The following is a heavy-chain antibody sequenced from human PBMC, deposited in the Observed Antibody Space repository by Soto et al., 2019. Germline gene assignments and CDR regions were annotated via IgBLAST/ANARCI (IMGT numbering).Heavy chain of an antibody. CDR1: GGSFSGYY. V-gene: IGHV4-34*01. Sequence: QVQLEQWGGGLLKPSETLSLTCAVYGGSFSGYYWSWIRQPPGQGLEWIGEIDDTGSTNYNPSLKSRVTMSVDTSKKQVSLKLSSVTAADTAVYYCARRRSSGWYYFDYWGQGTLVIVSS. J-gene: IGHJ4*02. CDR3: ARRRSSGWYYFDY. D-gene: IGHD6-19*01. CDR2: IDDTGST.